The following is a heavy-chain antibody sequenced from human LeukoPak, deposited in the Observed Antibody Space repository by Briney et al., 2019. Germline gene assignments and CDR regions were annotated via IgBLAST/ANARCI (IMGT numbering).Heavy chain of an antibody. Sequence: PGGSLRLSCAASGFTFSSYEMNWVRQAPGKGLEWVSYISSSGSTIYYADSVKGRFTISRDNAKNSLYLQMNSLRAEDTAVYYCARVGTTAQGGPYYYGMDVWGKGTTVTVSS. CDR3: ARVGTTAQGGPYYYGMDV. D-gene: IGHD4-11*01. J-gene: IGHJ6*04. V-gene: IGHV3-48*03. CDR2: ISSSGSTI. CDR1: GFTFSSYE.